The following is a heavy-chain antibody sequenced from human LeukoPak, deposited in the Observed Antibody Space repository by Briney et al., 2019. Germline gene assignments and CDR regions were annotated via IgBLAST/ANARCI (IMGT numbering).Heavy chain of an antibody. D-gene: IGHD3-9*01. J-gene: IGHJ5*02. Sequence: SETLSLTCAVSGVSMNSNYWAWIGQSPGGKLEWIGYMSLSGSATYNPSLNSRVSISVDSSKNQFSLDLTSLAAANTDVYYCARGDDLLTGSYDWFNPWGQGTLVIVSS. CDR3: ARGDDLLTGSYDWFNP. V-gene: IGHV4-4*09. CDR1: GVSMNSNY. CDR2: MSLSGSA.